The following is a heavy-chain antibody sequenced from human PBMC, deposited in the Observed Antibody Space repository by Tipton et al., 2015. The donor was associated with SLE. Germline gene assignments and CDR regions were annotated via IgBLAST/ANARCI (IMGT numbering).Heavy chain of an antibody. CDR3: AGTSSSGWYVIDY. CDR2: IHYSGST. V-gene: IGHV4-39*01. D-gene: IGHD6-19*01. CDR1: GGSISSSSYY. Sequence: TLSLTCTVSGGSISSSSYYGGWLRQPPGKGLEWIGSIHYSGSTSCSSSLASRVTISIDTSKSQFSLKLSSVTASDMAEYYCAGTSSSGWYVIDYWGQGTLVTVSS. J-gene: IGHJ4*02.